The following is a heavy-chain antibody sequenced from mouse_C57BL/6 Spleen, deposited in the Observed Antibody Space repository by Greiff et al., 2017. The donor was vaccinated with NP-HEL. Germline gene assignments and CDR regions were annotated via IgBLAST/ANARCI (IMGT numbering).Heavy chain of an antibody. CDR2: IDPSDSET. V-gene: IGHV1-52*01. CDR3: ARTYDYPYYDAMDY. D-gene: IGHD2-4*01. Sequence: QVQLQQPGAELVRPGSSVKLSCKASGYTFTSYWMHWVKQRPIQGLEWIGNIDPSDSETHYNQKFKDKATLTVDKSSSTAYMQLSSLTSEDSAVYYCARTYDYPYYDAMDYWGQGTSVTVSS. J-gene: IGHJ4*01. CDR1: GYTFTSYW.